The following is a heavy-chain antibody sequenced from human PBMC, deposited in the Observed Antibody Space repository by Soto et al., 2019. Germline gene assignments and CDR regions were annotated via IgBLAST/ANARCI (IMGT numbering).Heavy chain of an antibody. CDR2: IYSGGST. CDR1: GFTVSSNY. D-gene: IGHD6-13*01. V-gene: IGHV3-53*01. CDR3: ASEHPTAAGTDYGMDV. Sequence: GGSLRLSCAASGFTVSSNYMSWVRQAPGKGLEWVSVIYSGGSTYYADSVKGRFTISRDNSKNTLYLQMNSLRAEDTAVYYCASEHPTAAGTDYGMDVWGQGTTVTV. J-gene: IGHJ6*02.